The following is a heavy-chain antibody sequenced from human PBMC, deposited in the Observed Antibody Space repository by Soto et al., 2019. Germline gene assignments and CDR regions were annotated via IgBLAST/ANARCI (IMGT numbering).Heavy chain of an antibody. Sequence: GASVKVSCKASGYTFTRYDINWVRQTAGQGLEWMGWMSPKTANTGYAQKFQGRVTMTRSTSISTAYMELSSLTSEDTAVYYCTGGPPNWGFDSWGQGTPVTVSS. CDR1: GYTFTRYD. V-gene: IGHV1-8*01. CDR3: TGGPPNWGFDS. D-gene: IGHD7-27*01. CDR2: MSPKTANT. J-gene: IGHJ5*01.